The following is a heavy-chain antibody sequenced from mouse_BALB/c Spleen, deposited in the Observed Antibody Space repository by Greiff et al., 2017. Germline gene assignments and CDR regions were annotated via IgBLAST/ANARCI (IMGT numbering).Heavy chain of an antibody. D-gene: IGHD2-3*01. V-gene: IGHV5-9*03. CDR3: ARCDGYYVRYFDV. Sequence: EVKLVESGGGLVKPGGSLKLSCAASGFTFSSYTMSWVRQTPEKRLEWVATISSGGGNTYYPDSVKGRFTISRDNAKNNLYLQMSSLRSEDTALYYCARCDGYYVRYFDVWGAGTTVTVSS. CDR2: ISSGGGNT. CDR1: GFTFSSYT. J-gene: IGHJ1*01.